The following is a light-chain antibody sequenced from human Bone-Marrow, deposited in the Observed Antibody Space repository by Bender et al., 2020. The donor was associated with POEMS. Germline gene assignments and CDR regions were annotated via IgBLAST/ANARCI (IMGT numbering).Light chain of an antibody. Sequence: SSELTQPPSVSVSPGQTASITCSGDKLGAKYACWYQQKPGQSPVLVIYQDNKRPSGIPERFSGSSSGTTVTLTISGVQAEDEADYYCLSPDSSATYRVFGGGTKLTVL. CDR2: QDN. V-gene: IGLV3-1*01. CDR1: KLGAKY. CDR3: LSPDSSATYRV. J-gene: IGLJ3*02.